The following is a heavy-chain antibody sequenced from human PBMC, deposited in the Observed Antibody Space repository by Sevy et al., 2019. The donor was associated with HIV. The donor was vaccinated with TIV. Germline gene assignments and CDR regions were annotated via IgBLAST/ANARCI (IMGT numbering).Heavy chain of an antibody. CDR1: GFIFSNFA. CDR3: ARGENDDEFFEY. V-gene: IGHV3-30*04. D-gene: IGHD1-26*01. Sequence: GGSLRLSCTVSGFIFSNFAMHWVRQAPGKGLEGVAVTSYDGSHKYYTDSVKGRFTVSSDNSRNILSLEMNNPRRADNAVYYRARGENDDEFFEYWGQGTLVTVSS. J-gene: IGHJ1*01. CDR2: TSYDGSHK.